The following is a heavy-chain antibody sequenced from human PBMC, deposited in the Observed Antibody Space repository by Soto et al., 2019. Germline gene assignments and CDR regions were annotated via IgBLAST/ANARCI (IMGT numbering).Heavy chain of an antibody. CDR2: IYWDNDR. D-gene: IGHD3-10*01. J-gene: IGHJ5*01. Sequence: QITLKESGPTLVEPTQTLTLTCSFSGFSLSNSGVGVGWFRQAPGKALECLGIIYWDNDRRYNPSLKDRLSITKDTSKNQVVVAMTYMEPVDTGTYYCAHRVSYSVSCDVGWFDSWGQGTPVTVS. V-gene: IGHV2-5*02. CDR3: AHRVSYSVSCDVGWFDS. CDR1: GFSLSNSGVG.